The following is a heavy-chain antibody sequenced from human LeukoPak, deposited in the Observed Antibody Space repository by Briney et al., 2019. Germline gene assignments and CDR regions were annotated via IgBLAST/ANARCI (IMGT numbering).Heavy chain of an antibody. CDR3: ARFTFGNRDY. J-gene: IGHJ4*02. CDR1: GCSISGGTYY. CDR2: IYYCGTT. D-gene: IGHD1/OR15-1a*01. Sequence: SETLSLTCTVSGCSISGGTYYWTWIRQHPGKGLEWIGSIYYCGTTYYNPSLKSRVTISVDTSKNQFSLKLSSVTAADTAVYYCARFTFGNRDYWGQGTLVIVSS. V-gene: IGHV4-31*03.